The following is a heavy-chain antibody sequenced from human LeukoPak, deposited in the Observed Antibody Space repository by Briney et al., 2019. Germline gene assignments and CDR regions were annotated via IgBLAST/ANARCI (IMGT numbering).Heavy chain of an antibody. D-gene: IGHD3-16*02. J-gene: IGHJ4*02. CDR2: ISSSGSTI. CDR3: ARVAKPDRRSIYFDY. V-gene: IGHV3-11*01. CDR1: GFTFSDYY. Sequence: GGSLRLSCAASGFTFSDYYMSWIRQAPGKGLEWVSYISSSGSTIYYADSVKGRFTISRDNAKNSLYLQMNSLRAEDTAVYYCARVAKPDRRSIYFDYWGQGTLVTVSS.